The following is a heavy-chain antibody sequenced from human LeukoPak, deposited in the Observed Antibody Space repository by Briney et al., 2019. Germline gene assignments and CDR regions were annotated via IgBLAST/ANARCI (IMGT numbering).Heavy chain of an antibody. D-gene: IGHD6-19*01. CDR1: GYTFTSYG. CDR3: AREYDERPYSSGWYRGNWFDP. V-gene: IGHV1-18*01. J-gene: IGHJ5*02. CDR2: ISAYNGNT. Sequence: ASVKVSCKASGYTFTSYGISWVRQAPGQGLEWMGWISAYNGNTNYAQKLQGRVTMTTDTSTSTAYMELRSLRSDDTAVYYCAREYDERPYSSGWYRGNWFDPWGQGTLVTVSS.